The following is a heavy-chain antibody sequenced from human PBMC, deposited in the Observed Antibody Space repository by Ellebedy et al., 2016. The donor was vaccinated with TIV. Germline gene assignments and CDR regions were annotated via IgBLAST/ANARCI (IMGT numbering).Heavy chain of an antibody. CDR3: VSQIALGY. CDR1: GFTFSDYW. CDR2: INDNGYSR. D-gene: IGHD3-22*01. V-gene: IGHV3-74*01. Sequence: GGSLRLSXAASGFTFSDYWIHWVRQAPGKGLVWVSRINDNGYSRNYADSVKGRFTISRDNAKNTLYLQMNSLRAEDTAVYYCVSQIALGYWGQGTLVTVSS. J-gene: IGHJ4*02.